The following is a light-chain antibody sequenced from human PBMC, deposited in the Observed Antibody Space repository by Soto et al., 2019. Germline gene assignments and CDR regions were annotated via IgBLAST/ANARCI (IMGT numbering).Light chain of an antibody. Sequence: QSVLTHPASVSGAPGQGITISCTGTRSDVGGYNYVSWYQHHPGKAPKLLIYEVTNRPAEVSNRFSGSKSGITASLTISGLQSEDEADYYCSSYTSGSTVIFGGGT. CDR1: RSDVGGYNY. CDR3: SSYTSGSTVI. V-gene: IGLV2-14*01. J-gene: IGLJ2*01. CDR2: EVT.